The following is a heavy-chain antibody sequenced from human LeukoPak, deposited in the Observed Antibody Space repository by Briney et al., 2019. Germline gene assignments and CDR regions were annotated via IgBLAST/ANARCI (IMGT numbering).Heavy chain of an antibody. CDR2: ISSSGSTI. V-gene: IGHV3-48*03. CDR3: ARGVQNWLLLRGTFDY. CDR1: GFTFSSYE. J-gene: IGHJ4*02. D-gene: IGHD3-9*01. Sequence: PGGSLRLSCAASGFTFSSYEMNWVRQAPGKGLEWVSYISSSGSTIYYADSVKGRFTISRDNAKNSLYLQMNSLGAEDTAVYYCARGVQNWLLLRGTFDYWGQGTLVTVSS.